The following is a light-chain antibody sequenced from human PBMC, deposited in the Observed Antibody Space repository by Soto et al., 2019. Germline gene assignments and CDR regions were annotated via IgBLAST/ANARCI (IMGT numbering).Light chain of an antibody. J-gene: IGKJ5*01. V-gene: IGKV3-20*01. Sequence: EIVLTQSAATLSWSAGERATLSCRASQSVSSSNLAWYQQKSGQAPRLLIYGASSRATDIPDRFSGSGYGTDFNLTISRLETEDFGVYYCQQYGSSPITFGQGTRLEIK. CDR1: QSVSSSN. CDR3: QQYGSSPIT. CDR2: GAS.